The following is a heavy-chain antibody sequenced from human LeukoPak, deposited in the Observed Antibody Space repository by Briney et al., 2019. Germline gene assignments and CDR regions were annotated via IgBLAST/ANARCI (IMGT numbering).Heavy chain of an antibody. CDR1: GFTFSSYA. Sequence: GGSLRLSCAASGFTFSSYAMSWVRQAPGKGLEWVSVISASGGSTYCADSVKGRFTISRDNSKNTLYLQMNSPRAEDTAAYYCAKAPVGATHFDYWGQGTLVTVSS. CDR3: AKAPVGATHFDY. D-gene: IGHD1-26*01. V-gene: IGHV3-23*01. CDR2: ISASGGST. J-gene: IGHJ4*02.